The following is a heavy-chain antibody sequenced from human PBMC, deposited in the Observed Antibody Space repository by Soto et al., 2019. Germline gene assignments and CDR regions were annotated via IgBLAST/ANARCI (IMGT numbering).Heavy chain of an antibody. CDR2: IHPGDSDT. D-gene: IGHD1-1*01. CDR3: ARLFSREGYNWHDFYSYYGMDV. Sequence: GESLKISCKGSGFSFTSYWIAWVREVPGKGLDWMGIIHPGDSDTRYSPSFQGQVTISADRATSTAYLQLSSLKASDTATYYCARLFSREGYNWHDFYSYYGMDVWGQGTTVTVSS. J-gene: IGHJ6*02. CDR1: GFSFTSYW. V-gene: IGHV5-51*01.